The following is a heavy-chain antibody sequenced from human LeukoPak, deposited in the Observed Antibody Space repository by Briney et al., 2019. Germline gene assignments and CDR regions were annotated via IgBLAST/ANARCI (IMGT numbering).Heavy chain of an antibody. CDR3: ARLGRYDYFIDY. Sequence: SETLSLTCAVSGGSISSAGYSWSWIRQPPGKGLEWIGYIYHSGSTYYNSSLKSRVTISVDRSKNQFSQKLTSVTAADTAVYYCARLGRYDYFIDYWGQGTLVTVSS. D-gene: IGHD3-16*01. V-gene: IGHV4-30-2*01. CDR2: IYHSGST. CDR1: GGSISSAGYS. J-gene: IGHJ4*02.